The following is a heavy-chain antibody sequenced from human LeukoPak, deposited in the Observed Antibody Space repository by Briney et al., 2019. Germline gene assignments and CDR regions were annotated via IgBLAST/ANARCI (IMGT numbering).Heavy chain of an antibody. D-gene: IGHD1-26*01. Sequence: ETLSLTCTVSGGSISSYYRSWIRQPPGKGLEWVSYISASSNIIYYADSVKGRFTISRGDAKNSLYLQMNSLRAEDTAVYYCARRQGRRGIVGPTILKGAFDIWGQGTKVTVSS. V-gene: IGHV3-48*01. CDR3: ARRQGRRGIVGPTILKGAFDI. CDR1: GGSISSYY. CDR2: ISASSNII. J-gene: IGHJ3*02.